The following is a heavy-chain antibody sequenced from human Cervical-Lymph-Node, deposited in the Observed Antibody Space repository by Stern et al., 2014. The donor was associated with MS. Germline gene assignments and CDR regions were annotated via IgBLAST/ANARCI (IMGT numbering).Heavy chain of an antibody. Sequence: QLQLQESGPGLVKPSETLSLTCTVSGGPVSSGSYYWSWIRQPPGKGLEWIGYNYYSGTTNYNPSLQSRVTISVDTSKNQFSLKLSSVTAADTAVYYCARGAAYFDYWGQGTLVTVSS. V-gene: IGHV4-61*01. CDR2: NYYSGTT. J-gene: IGHJ4*02. D-gene: IGHD3-16*01. CDR3: ARGAAYFDY. CDR1: GGPVSSGSYY.